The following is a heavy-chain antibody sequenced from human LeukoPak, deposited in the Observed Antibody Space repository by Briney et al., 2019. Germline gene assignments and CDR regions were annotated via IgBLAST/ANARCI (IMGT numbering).Heavy chain of an antibody. D-gene: IGHD3-3*01. CDR1: GFTVSSNY. V-gene: IGHV3-66*02. CDR3: ARDLTIFGVFRRVRTLDYMDV. Sequence: GGSLRLSCAASGFTVSSNYMSWVRQAPGKGLEWVSAIYSGGSTYYADSVKGRFTISRDNSKNTLYLQMNSLRAEDTVVYYCARDLTIFGVFRRVRTLDYMDVWGKGTTVAVSS. CDR2: IYSGGST. J-gene: IGHJ6*03.